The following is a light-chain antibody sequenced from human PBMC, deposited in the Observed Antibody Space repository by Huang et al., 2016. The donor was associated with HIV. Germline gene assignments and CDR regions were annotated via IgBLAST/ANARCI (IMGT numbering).Light chain of an antibody. CDR2: SAS. V-gene: IGKV1-39*01. CDR1: QNIDNY. CDR3: QQAYITPIYT. J-gene: IGKJ2*01. Sequence: DIQMTQFPLSLSTSVGDRVTITCRASQNIDNYLNWYQQKPGKAPKLLIYSASNLQSGVPSRFSGSASGAYFALTINSLQPDDFATYYCQQAYITPIYTFGPGTNLDIK.